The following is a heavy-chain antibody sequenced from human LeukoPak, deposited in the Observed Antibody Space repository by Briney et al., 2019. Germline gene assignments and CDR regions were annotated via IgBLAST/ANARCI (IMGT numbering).Heavy chain of an antibody. V-gene: IGHV3-23*01. Sequence: GGSLRLSCAASGFTFSSYTMSWVCQAPGKGLEWVSVISGSGGDTHFADSVKGRFTISRDNSKNTLYLQMNSLRVEDTAVYYCVKDSVWEPGDYWGQGTLVTVSS. CDR1: GFTFSSYT. J-gene: IGHJ4*02. CDR3: VKDSVWEPGDY. D-gene: IGHD1-26*01. CDR2: ISGSGGDT.